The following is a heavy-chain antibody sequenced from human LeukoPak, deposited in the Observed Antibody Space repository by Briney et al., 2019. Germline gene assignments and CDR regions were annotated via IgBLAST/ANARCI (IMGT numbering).Heavy chain of an antibody. CDR1: GFTVSSKY. D-gene: IGHD2-2*01. Sequence: GGSLRISCAASGFTVSSKYMSRVRHALWEGVGGVSVIYDGGGTHYAECEKCRFTIYRDNSKNTLYLQMNSQRGEDTAVYYCARAEDCSSTSCTHGYYGMDFWGQGGTVTV. CDR3: ARAEDCSSTSCTHGYYGMDF. V-gene: IGHV3-66*01. J-gene: IGHJ6*02. CDR2: IYDGGGT.